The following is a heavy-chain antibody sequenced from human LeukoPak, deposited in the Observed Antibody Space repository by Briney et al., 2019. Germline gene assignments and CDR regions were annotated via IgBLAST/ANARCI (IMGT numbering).Heavy chain of an antibody. V-gene: IGHV3-23*01. CDR3: ARDYSGSYWGEAFDI. J-gene: IGHJ3*02. Sequence: SGGSLRLSCAASGLTFSSYAMSWVRQAPGKGLEWVSAISGSGGSTYYADSVKGRFTISRDNAKNSLYLQMNSLRAEDTAVYYCARDYSGSYWGEAFDIWGQGTMVTVSS. CDR1: GLTFSSYA. D-gene: IGHD1-26*01. CDR2: ISGSGGST.